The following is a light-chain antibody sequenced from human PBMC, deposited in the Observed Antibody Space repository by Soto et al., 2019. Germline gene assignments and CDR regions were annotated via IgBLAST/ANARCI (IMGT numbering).Light chain of an antibody. CDR1: QSISSN. J-gene: IGKJ1*01. CDR3: QQYNNWPTWT. CDR2: RTS. V-gene: IGKV3-15*01. Sequence: EIVLTQSQATLSVSPGERATLSCSASQSISSNLAWYQQKPGQAPRLLMFRTSSRATGFPARFSGSGSGTEFTLTISSLQAEDSAVYFCQQYNNWPTWTFGQGTKVDIK.